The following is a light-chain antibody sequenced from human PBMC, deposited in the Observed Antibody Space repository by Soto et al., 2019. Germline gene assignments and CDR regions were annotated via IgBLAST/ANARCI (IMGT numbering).Light chain of an antibody. CDR1: QSISTL. Sequence: DIQMTQSPSTLSASVGDRVTITCRASQSISTLLAWYQQKPGKAPKLLIYDASSLENGDPARFSGSGSGTEFNLAISSLQSDDFATDYCQQYKCPPYTFGKGTRLEIK. CDR3: QQYKCPPYT. J-gene: IGKJ2*01. CDR2: DAS. V-gene: IGKV1-5*01.